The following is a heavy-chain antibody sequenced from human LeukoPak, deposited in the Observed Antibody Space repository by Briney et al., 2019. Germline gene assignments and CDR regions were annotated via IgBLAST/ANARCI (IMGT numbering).Heavy chain of an antibody. Sequence: KASETLSLTCTVSGGSISSYYWSWIRQPPGKGLEWIGYIYYSGSTNYNPSLKGRVTISVDTSKNQFSLKLNSVTAADTAVYYCARIEDYGGNSVNYWGQGTLVTVSS. D-gene: IGHD4-23*01. CDR3: ARIEDYGGNSVNY. J-gene: IGHJ4*02. CDR2: IYYSGST. CDR1: GGSISSYY. V-gene: IGHV4-59*01.